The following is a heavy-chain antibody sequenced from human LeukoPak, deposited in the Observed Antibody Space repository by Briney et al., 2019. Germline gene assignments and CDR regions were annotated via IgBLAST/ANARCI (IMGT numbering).Heavy chain of an antibody. D-gene: IGHD5-18*01. Sequence: GGSLRLSCAASGFTFTNYWMSWVRQAPGKGLVWVSRINREGSSTSYADSVKGRFTISRDNAKNTLYLQMNSLRAEDTAVYYCARGGGYSYGSFDYWGQGTLVTVSS. CDR1: GFTFTNYW. CDR3: ARGGGYSYGSFDY. V-gene: IGHV3-74*01. J-gene: IGHJ4*02. CDR2: INREGSST.